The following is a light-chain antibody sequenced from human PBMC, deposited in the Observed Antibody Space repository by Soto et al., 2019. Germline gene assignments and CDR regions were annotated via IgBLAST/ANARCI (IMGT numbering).Light chain of an antibody. J-gene: IGKJ4*01. V-gene: IGKV3-20*01. CDR2: DSS. CDR1: HSISSY. Sequence: EIVLTQSPGTLSLSPGERATLSCRASHSISSYVAWYQQKPGQAPRVLIYDSSSRATGVPDRFSGSGSGTDFTLTISRLEPEDFAVYYCQQYVDSPETFGGGTKVEIK. CDR3: QQYVDSPET.